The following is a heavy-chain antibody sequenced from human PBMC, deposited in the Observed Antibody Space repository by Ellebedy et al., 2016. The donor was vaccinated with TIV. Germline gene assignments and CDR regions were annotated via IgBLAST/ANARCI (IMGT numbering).Heavy chain of an antibody. Sequence: AASVKVSCKASGGSFSKNAVTWVRQAPGQGLEWMGGIFPISDSANYAHQFQGRVTIIADRSTSTATLELSSLRSDDTAVYYCVASSFYGTMILHWGQGTLVTVSS. CDR3: VASSFYGTMILH. CDR1: GGSFSKNA. D-gene: IGHD3-22*01. CDR2: IFPISDSA. J-gene: IGHJ4*02. V-gene: IGHV1-69*13.